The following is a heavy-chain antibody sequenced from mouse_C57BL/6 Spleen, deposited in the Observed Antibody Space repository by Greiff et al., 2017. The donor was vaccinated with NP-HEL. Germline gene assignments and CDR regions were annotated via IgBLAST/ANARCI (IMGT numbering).Heavy chain of an antibody. D-gene: IGHD4-1*01. CDR2: ISDGGSYT. V-gene: IGHV5-4*01. Sequence: EVQLVESGGGLVKPGGSLKLSCAASGFTFSSYAMSWVRQTPEKRLEWVATISDGGSYTYYPDNVKGRFTISRDNAKNNLYLQMSHLKSEDTAMYYCARVLGRLWYFDVWGTGTTVTVSS. J-gene: IGHJ1*03. CDR3: ARVLGRLWYFDV. CDR1: GFTFSSYA.